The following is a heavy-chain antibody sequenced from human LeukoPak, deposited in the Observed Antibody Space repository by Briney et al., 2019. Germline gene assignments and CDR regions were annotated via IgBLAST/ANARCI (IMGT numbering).Heavy chain of an antibody. D-gene: IGHD3-10*01. V-gene: IGHV4-39*07. CDR3: ARGIRITMVRGANKFDY. CDR1: GGSISSSSYY. Sequence: PSETLSLTCIVSGGSISSSSYYWGWIRQPPGKGLEWIGSIYYSGSTNYNPSLKSRVTISVDTSKNQFSLKLSSVTAADTAVYYCARGIRITMVRGANKFDYWGQGTLVTVSS. J-gene: IGHJ4*02. CDR2: IYYSGST.